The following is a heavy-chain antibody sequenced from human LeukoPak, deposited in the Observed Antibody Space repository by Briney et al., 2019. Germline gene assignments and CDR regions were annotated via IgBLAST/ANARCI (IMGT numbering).Heavy chain of an antibody. CDR3: ARVLTGLDTP. CDR2: IKHDGSEK. V-gene: IGHV3-7*04. D-gene: IGHD3-9*01. CDR1: RFTFSNYW. J-gene: IGHJ5*02. Sequence: GGSLRLSCADSRFTFSNYWMSWVRQAPGKGLEWVANIKHDGSEKYYVDSVKGRFTISRDNAKNSLYLQMNSLRVEDTAVYYCARVLTGLDTPWGQGTLVTVSS.